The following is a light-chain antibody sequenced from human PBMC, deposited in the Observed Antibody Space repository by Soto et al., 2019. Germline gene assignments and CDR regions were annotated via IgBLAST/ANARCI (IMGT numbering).Light chain of an antibody. CDR3: LLYMGSGIWV. J-gene: IGLJ3*02. CDR2: STN. CDR1: SGSVSTSYY. V-gene: IGLV8-61*01. Sequence: QTVVTQEPSFSVSPGRTVTLTCGLSSGSVSTSYYPSWYQQTPGQAPRTLIYSTNTRSSGVPDRFSGSILGNKAALTITGAQADDESHYYCLLYMGSGIWVFGGGTQLTVL.